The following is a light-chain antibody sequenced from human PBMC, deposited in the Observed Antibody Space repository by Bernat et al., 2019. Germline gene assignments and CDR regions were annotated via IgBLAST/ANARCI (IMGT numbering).Light chain of an antibody. J-gene: IGLJ1*01. CDR1: SSDIGGYNF. CDR2: DVS. Sequence: QSALTQPASVSGSPGQSITISCTGTSSDIGGYNFVSWYQQHPGKAPKLMISDVSHRPSGVSNRFSASKSGHTASLTISGLQAEDEADYYCCSYTSWSSPYVFGTGTKVTVL. V-gene: IGLV2-14*03. CDR3: CSYTSWSSPYV.